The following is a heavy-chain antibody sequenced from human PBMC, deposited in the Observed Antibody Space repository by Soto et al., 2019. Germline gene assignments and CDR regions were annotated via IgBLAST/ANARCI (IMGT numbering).Heavy chain of an antibody. J-gene: IGHJ4*01. Sequence: QVQLVESGGGVVQPGRSLRLSCAVSGFTFSNYGMHWVRQAPGTGLEWVAVILYDGSNKHYADSVRGRFTISRDNSKNSLYLQINSLGAEDTAVYYCAKDIGGYFPAYWGHGTLVIVSS. CDR2: ILYDGSNK. CDR1: GFTFSNYG. D-gene: IGHD6-25*01. CDR3: AKDIGGYFPAY. V-gene: IGHV3-30*18.